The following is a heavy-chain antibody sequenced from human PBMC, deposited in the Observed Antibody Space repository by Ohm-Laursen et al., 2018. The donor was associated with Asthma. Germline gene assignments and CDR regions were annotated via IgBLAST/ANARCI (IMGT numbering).Heavy chain of an antibody. D-gene: IGHD3-22*01. J-gene: IGHJ6*02. CDR3: AKTTDSSGYYSNEYYYYGMDV. CDR2: ISKDGSNK. V-gene: IGHV3-30-3*02. CDR1: GFTFSSNA. Sequence: RSLRLSCAASGFTFSSNAMHWVRRAPGKGLEWVAVISKDGSNKYYAESVKGRFTISRDNSMNTLYLQMNSLRAEDTAVYYCAKTTDSSGYYSNEYYYYGMDVWGQGTTVTVSS.